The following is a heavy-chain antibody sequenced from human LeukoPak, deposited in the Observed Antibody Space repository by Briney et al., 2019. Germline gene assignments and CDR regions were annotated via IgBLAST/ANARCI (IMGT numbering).Heavy chain of an antibody. CDR3: ARDVGFNNGWPA. CDR1: GFSFKTYE. V-gene: IGHV3-48*03. D-gene: IGHD6-19*01. J-gene: IGHJ5*02. CDR2: ISVGGSDE. Sequence: GGSLRLSCVASGFSFKTYEMNWVRQATGKGLEWISYISVGGSDEDYADSVKGRFSISRDNAKNSVFLQMNSLRVEDTAVYYCARDVGFNNGWPAWGQGTLVTVSS.